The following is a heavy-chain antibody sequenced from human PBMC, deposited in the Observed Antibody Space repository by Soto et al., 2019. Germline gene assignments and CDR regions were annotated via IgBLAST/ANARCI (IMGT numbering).Heavy chain of an antibody. CDR1: GGSISSGGYY. J-gene: IGHJ6*02. D-gene: IGHD6-13*01. V-gene: IGHV4-31*03. CDR3: ARGMAAGNTVYGMDV. CDR2: IYYSGST. Sequence: QVQLQESGPGLVKPSQTLSLTCTVSGGSISSGGYYWSWIRQHPGKGLEWIGYIYYSGSTYYNPSLKSRVTISVDTSKNQFSLKLSSVTAADTAVYYCARGMAAGNTVYGMDVWGQGTTVTVSS.